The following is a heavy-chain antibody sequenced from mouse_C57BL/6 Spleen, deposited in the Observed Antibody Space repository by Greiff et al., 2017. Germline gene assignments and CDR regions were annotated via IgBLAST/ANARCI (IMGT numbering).Heavy chain of an antibody. D-gene: IGHD2-1*01. V-gene: IGHV1-18*01. CDR2: INPNNCGT. Sequence: VQLKQSGPELVKPGASVKIPCKASGYTFTDYNMDWVKQSHGKSLEWIGDINPNNCGTIYNQKFKGKATLTVDKSSSTAYMELRSLTSEDTAVYYCARSRGNLDYWGQGTTLTVSS. CDR1: GYTFTDYN. CDR3: ARSRGNLDY. J-gene: IGHJ2*01.